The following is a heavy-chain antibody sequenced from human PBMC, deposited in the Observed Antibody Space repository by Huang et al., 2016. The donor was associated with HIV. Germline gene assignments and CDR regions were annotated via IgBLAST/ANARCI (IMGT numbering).Heavy chain of an antibody. CDR3: ARGRSGIAAAVYWYFDL. J-gene: IGHJ2*01. D-gene: IGHD6-13*01. V-gene: IGHV4-34*01. CDR2: INDRGST. Sequence: QVQLQQWGAGLLKPSETLSLTCAVYGGSFSGYYWSWIRQPPGKGLEWIGEINDRGSTNHNPSLKSRVSTSVDTSKNQFSLRLSSVTAADTAVYYCARGRSGIAAAVYWYFDLWGRGTLVTVSS. CDR1: GGSFSGYY.